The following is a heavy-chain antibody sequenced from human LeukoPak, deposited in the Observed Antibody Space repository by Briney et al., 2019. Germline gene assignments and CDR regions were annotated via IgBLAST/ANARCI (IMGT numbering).Heavy chain of an antibody. CDR1: GFTFVYHA. J-gene: IGHJ4*02. CDR3: AKDHYWSIDY. Sequence: GGSLRLSCAASGFTFVYHAVHWVRHAPGQGLVWVSRIKGDGISTNYADSVKGRFTISRDIAKNTLYLQMNSLRAEDTGVYYCAKDHYWSIDYWGRGTLVTVSS. V-gene: IGHV3-74*01. D-gene: IGHD3-3*01. CDR2: IKGDGIST.